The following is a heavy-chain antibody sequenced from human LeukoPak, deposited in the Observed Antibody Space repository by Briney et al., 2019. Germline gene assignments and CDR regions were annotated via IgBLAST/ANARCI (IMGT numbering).Heavy chain of an antibody. CDR1: GFTVSSNY. CDR2: IYSGGST. Sequence: GGSLRLSCAASGFTVSSNYMSWVRQAPGKGLEWVSVIYSGGSTYCADSVKGRFTISRDNSKNTLYLQVNSLRAEDTAVYYCAGYYDSSGYYYFDYWGQGTLVTVSS. J-gene: IGHJ4*02. V-gene: IGHV3-66*02. CDR3: AGYYDSSGYYYFDY. D-gene: IGHD3-22*01.